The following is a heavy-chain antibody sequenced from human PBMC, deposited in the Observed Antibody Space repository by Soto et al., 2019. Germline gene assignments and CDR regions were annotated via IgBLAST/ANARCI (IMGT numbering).Heavy chain of an antibody. CDR2: IKTKSDDWTT. J-gene: IGHJ5*02. D-gene: IGHD2-2*01. CDR1: GFAFPNVW. Sequence: GGSLILSWEASGFAFPNVWMNWVRQGPGKRLEWVGHIKTKSDDWTTDYAAPVKGRFTMSRDDSKYTLYLEMSSLKVEDTGMYYCFTGYRNGCYVGHWGQGTLVTVSS. V-gene: IGHV3-15*07. CDR3: FTGYRNGCYVGH.